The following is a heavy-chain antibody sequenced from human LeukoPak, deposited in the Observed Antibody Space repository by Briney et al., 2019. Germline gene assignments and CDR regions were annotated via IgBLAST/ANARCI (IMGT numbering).Heavy chain of an antibody. CDR2: ISGIGGST. CDR3: AKNGHNPGYYYYYMDV. Sequence: GGSLRLSCAASGFTFSSYAMSWVRQAPGKGLEWVSAISGIGGSTYYADSVKGRFTISRDNSKNTLYLQMNSLRAEDTAVYYCAKNGHNPGYYYYYMDVWGKGTTVTVSS. V-gene: IGHV3-23*01. CDR1: GFTFSSYA. D-gene: IGHD1-14*01. J-gene: IGHJ6*03.